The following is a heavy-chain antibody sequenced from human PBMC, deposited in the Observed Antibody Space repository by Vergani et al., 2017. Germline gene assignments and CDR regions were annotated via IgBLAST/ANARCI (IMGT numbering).Heavy chain of an antibody. CDR1: GFTFSSYS. Sequence: EVQLVESGGGLVQPGGSLRLSCAASGFTFSSYSMNWVRQAPGKGLEWVSYISSSSSTIYYADSVKGRFTISRDNAKNSLYLQMNSLRAEDTAVYYCARRTHVRCEYYYYYYMDVWGKGTTVTVSS. CDR2: ISSSSSTI. V-gene: IGHV3-48*04. J-gene: IGHJ6*03. D-gene: IGHD3-3*01. CDR3: ARRTHVRCEYYYYYYMDV.